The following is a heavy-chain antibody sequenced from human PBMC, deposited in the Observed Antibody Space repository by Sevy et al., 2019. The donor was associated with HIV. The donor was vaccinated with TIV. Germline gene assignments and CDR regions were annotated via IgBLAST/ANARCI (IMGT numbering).Heavy chain of an antibody. D-gene: IGHD1-1*01. CDR2: MSFDATNK. CDR3: ALERLSSDVAEYFQN. J-gene: IGHJ1*01. CDR1: GFTFNSYS. Sequence: GGSLRLSCAASGFTFNSYSMHWVRQAPGKGLEWVATMSFDATNKHYPDSVKGRFTISRDNFQNSLFLQMDSLRPEDTAVYYCALERLSSDVAEYFQNWGQRTLVTVSS. V-gene: IGHV3-30-3*01.